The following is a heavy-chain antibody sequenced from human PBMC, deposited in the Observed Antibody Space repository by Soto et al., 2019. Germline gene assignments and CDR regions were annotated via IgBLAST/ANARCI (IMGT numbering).Heavy chain of an antibody. Sequence: EVQPVESGGGLVQPGGSLRLSCAASGFTVSSNYMSWVRQAPGKGLEWVSVVYIGGNTYYAESVEDRFTISRDNFQNMLYLEMNSLRAEYSAVYYCAGAVGGGFDYWGQGTLVTVSS. CDR3: AGAVGGGFDY. CDR2: VYIGGNT. CDR1: GFTVSSNY. D-gene: IGHD3-16*01. V-gene: IGHV3-66*01. J-gene: IGHJ4*02.